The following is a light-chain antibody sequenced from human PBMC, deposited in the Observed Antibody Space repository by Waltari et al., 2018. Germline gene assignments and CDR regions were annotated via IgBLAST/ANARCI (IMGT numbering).Light chain of an antibody. CDR1: QNVNNN. V-gene: IGKV3-15*01. CDR2: DAS. Sequence: ETVMTQSPATLSVSPGERASLSCRAGQNVNNNLAWYQQKPGQVPRPLIYDASTRATGIPARFSGSGSGTEFTLTISSLQSEDFAVYYCQQYDNWPGTFGHGTKVEIK. J-gene: IGKJ1*01. CDR3: QQYDNWPGT.